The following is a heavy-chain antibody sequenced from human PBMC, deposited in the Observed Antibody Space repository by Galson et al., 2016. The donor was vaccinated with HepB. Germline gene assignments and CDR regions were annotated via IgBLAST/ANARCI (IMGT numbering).Heavy chain of an antibody. CDR1: YGSINSQSYY. CDR2: ISYFGST. J-gene: IGHJ3*01. V-gene: IGHV4-39*01. Sequence: SETLSLTCTVSYGSINSQSYYWGWIRQLPGKGLDWIGSISYFGSTYYSPSLKSRVTISADTSKNHFTLSLSSVTATDTAVYYCVRHRWVQGEMRAFDLWGQGTLVTVSS. D-gene: IGHD3-16*01. CDR3: VRHRWVQGEMRAFDL.